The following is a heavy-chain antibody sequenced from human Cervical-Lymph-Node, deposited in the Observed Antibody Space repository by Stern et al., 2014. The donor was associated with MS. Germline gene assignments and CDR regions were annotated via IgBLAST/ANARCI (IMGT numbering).Heavy chain of an antibody. Sequence: VKLLESGAEVKQPGSSVKVSCKASGGTFNNHVISWVRQARGQGLEWMGGVVPLFGTPDYARRFQGRATINAVKSPSTVHMVLSSLNREDTGIYYCANRDMGYTYGRHDYWGQGTLVTVS. CDR2: VVPLFGTP. CDR1: GGTFNNHV. J-gene: IGHJ4*02. CDR3: ANRDMGYTYGRHDY. V-gene: IGHV1-69*06. D-gene: IGHD5-12*01.